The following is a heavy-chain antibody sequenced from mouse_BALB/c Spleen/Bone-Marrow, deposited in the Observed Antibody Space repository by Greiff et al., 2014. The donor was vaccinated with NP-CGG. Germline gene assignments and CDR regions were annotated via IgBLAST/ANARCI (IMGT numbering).Heavy chain of an antibody. D-gene: IGHD2-14*01. CDR1: GYAFTNYL. J-gene: IGHJ3*01. V-gene: IGHV1-54*01. CDR2: INPGSGGT. Sequence: VQLQQSGAELVRPGTSAKVSCKASGYAFTNYLIEWVKQRPGQGLEWIGVINPGSGGTNYNEKFKGKATLTADKSSSTAYMQLSSLTSDDSAVYFCARYRYDGTFAYWGQGTLVTVPA. CDR3: ARYRYDGTFAY.